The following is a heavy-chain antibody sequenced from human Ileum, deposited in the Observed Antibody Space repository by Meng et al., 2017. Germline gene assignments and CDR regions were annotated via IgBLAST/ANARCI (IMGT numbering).Heavy chain of an antibody. CDR1: GFSFSSYS. V-gene: IGHV3-21*01. CDR2: ISSSNSYI. CDR3: ATSLAAGTPTDY. Sequence: VVLVEGGGGLDRPVCSRRLCCAAFGFSFSSYSMNWVRQVPGKGLEWVSSISSSNSYIYYADSVKGRFTISRDNAKNSLYLQMNSLRAEDTAVYYCATSLAAGTPTDYWGQGPLVTVSS. D-gene: IGHD6-13*01. J-gene: IGHJ4*02.